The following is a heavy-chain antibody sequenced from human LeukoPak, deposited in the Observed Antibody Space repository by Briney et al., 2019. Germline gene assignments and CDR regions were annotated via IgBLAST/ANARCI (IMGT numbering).Heavy chain of an antibody. CDR1: GFTFSSYA. CDR3: ARGDHYDFWSGPSLDP. Sequence: GGSLRLSCAASGFTFSSYAMHWVRQAPGKGLEWVAVISYDGSNKYYADSVKGRFTISRDNSKNTLYLQMNSLRAEDTAVYYCARGDHYDFWSGPSLDPWGQGTLVTVSS. CDR2: ISYDGSNK. V-gene: IGHV3-30-3*01. D-gene: IGHD3-3*01. J-gene: IGHJ5*02.